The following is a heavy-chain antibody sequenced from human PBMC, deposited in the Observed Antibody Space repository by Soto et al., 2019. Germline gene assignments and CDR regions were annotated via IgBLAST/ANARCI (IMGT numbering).Heavy chain of an antibody. D-gene: IGHD3-3*02. CDR2: ISYDGTEE. V-gene: IGHV3-30*18. CDR1: GGTCGSVG. Sequence: VGSVGLACAASGGTCGSVGVQLFRQAPGKGLEWVAVISYDGTEEKYADSVKGRATVSRDNSKNTVYIQMNRLRGDDSAIYYCAKGRFEVVNIRQFDQRGQRNLVTVSS. CDR3: AKGRFEVVNIRQFDQ. J-gene: IGHJ4*01.